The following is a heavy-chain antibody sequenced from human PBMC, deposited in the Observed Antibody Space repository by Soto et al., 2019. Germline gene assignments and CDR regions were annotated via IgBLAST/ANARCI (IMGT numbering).Heavy chain of an antibody. V-gene: IGHV3-74*01. D-gene: IGHD3-10*01. CDR2: IKGAGSST. CDR3: ARGGFQNYYLDY. Sequence: EVQLVESGGDSVQPGGALRLSCAASGFTFSTYCMHWVRQAPGEGLVWVSRIKGAGSSTSSADSMEGRFPIARDNAKNSVYLHINSLRADDAAVYYCARGGFQNYYLDYWGQGTLVTVSS. CDR1: GFTFSTYC. J-gene: IGHJ4*02.